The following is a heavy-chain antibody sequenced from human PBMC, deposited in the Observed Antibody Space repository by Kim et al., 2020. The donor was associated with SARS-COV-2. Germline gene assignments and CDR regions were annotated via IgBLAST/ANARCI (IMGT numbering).Heavy chain of an antibody. Sequence: SETLSLTCIVSGGSISSHYWSWIRQSPGKGLEWIGYVHYNGATNQNPSLRSRATISRDTSDNKVSLKLTSVTPADTGVYYCARGIFFADGFDPWGQGTLVTVSS. CDR3: ARGIFFADGFDP. D-gene: IGHD3-3*02. J-gene: IGHJ5*02. CDR2: VHYNGAT. V-gene: IGHV4-59*11. CDR1: GGSISSHY.